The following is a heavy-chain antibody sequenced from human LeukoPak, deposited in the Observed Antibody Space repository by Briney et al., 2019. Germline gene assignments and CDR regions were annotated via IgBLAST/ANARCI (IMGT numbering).Heavy chain of an antibody. J-gene: IGHJ4*02. CDR3: ARDHVAPGIYFDY. CDR1: GFTFRSHW. V-gene: IGHV3-7*01. CDR2: INQDGSET. D-gene: IGHD6-13*01. Sequence: GGSLRLSCAASGFTFRSHWMSWVRQAPGKGLEWVANINQDGSETHYVDSVKGRFTTSRDNAWNSLYLQMNSLRAEDTAMYYCARDHVAPGIYFDYWGQGTLVTVSS.